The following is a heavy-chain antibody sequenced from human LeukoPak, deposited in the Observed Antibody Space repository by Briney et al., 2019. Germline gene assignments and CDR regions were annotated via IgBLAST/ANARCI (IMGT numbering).Heavy chain of an antibody. CDR1: GFTFSDYY. D-gene: IGHD3-22*01. V-gene: IGHV3-23*01. J-gene: IGHJ4*02. CDR3: AKYYYDSSGYSHYFDY. CDR2: ISGSGGST. Sequence: PGGSLRLSCAASGFTFSDYYMSWIRQAPGKGLEWVSAISGSGGSTYYADSVKGRFTISRDNSKNTLYLQMNSLRAEDTAVYYCAKYYYDSSGYSHYFDYWGQGTLVTVSS.